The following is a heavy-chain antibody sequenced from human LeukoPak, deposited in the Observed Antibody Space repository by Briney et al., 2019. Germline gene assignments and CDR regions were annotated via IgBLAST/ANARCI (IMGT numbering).Heavy chain of an antibody. CDR1: EFTFSSHA. CDR2: ISGGGEST. CDR3: TRVGYIDEGIDY. J-gene: IGHJ4*02. Sequence: PGGSLRLSCVASEFTFSSHAMNWVRQAPGKGLEWVSSISGGGESTYYADSVKGRFTVSRDNSKNTLYLQMNSLRAEDTAIYYCTRVGYIDEGIDYWGQGTLVTVSS. D-gene: IGHD5-24*01. V-gene: IGHV3-23*01.